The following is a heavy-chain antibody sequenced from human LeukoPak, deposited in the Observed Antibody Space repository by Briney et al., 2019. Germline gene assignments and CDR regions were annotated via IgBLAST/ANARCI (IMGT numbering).Heavy chain of an antibody. Sequence: GGSLSLSCAASGFTFSSYAMSWVRQAPGKGLEWVSAISGSGGCTYYADSVKGRFTISRDNSKNTLYLQMNSLRAEDTAVYYCAKDYGVMVRGVMTDYWGQGTLVTVSS. V-gene: IGHV3-23*01. CDR2: ISGSGGCT. D-gene: IGHD3-10*01. CDR3: AKDYGVMVRGVMTDY. CDR1: GFTFSSYA. J-gene: IGHJ4*02.